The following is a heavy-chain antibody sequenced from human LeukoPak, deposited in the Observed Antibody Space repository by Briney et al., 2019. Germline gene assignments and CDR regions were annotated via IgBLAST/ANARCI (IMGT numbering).Heavy chain of an antibody. V-gene: IGHV3-23*01. CDR3: ARDLGQYYDTSDNWFDP. J-gene: IGHJ5*02. Sequence: GGSLRLSCATSGFIFSNYAVNWVRQAPGKGLEWVSIISGSGDTTYYADSVKGRFTISRGNSKNTLYLQMNSLRAEDTAVYYCARDLGQYYDTSDNWFDPWGQGTLVTVSS. D-gene: IGHD3-22*01. CDR1: GFIFSNYA. CDR2: ISGSGDTT.